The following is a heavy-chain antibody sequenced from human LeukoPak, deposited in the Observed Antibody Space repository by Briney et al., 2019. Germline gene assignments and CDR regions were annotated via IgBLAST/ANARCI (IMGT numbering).Heavy chain of an antibody. J-gene: IGHJ4*02. CDR3: AKDRYCSSTSCHDY. Sequence: GRSLRLSCAASGYTFSSYGMHWVRQAPGKGLEWVAVISYDGSNKYYADSVKGRFTISRDNSKNTLYLQMNSLRAEDTAVYYCAKDRYCSSTSCHDYWGQGTLVTVSS. CDR1: GYTFSSYG. CDR2: ISYDGSNK. V-gene: IGHV3-30*18. D-gene: IGHD2-2*01.